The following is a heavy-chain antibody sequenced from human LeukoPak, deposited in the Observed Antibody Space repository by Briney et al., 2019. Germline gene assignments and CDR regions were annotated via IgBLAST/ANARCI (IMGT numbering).Heavy chain of an antibody. J-gene: IGHJ5*02. CDR3: ARVSSPLQYNWFDP. CDR2: INPNSGGT. D-gene: IGHD1-14*01. Sequence: GASVKVSCKASGGTFSSYAFSWVRQAPGQGLEWMGRINPNSGGTNYAQKFQGRVTMTRDTSISTAYMELSRLRSDDTAVYYCARVSSPLQYNWFDPWGQGTLVTVSS. CDR1: GGTFSSYA. V-gene: IGHV1-2*06.